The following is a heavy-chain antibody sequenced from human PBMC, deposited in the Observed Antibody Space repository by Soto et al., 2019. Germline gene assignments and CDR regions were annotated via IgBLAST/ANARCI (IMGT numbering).Heavy chain of an antibody. V-gene: IGHV4-39*01. CDR1: GGSITSSFY. CDR3: RSSSRYSTDV. CDR2: IYATGNT. D-gene: IGHD6-13*01. J-gene: IGHJ6*02. Sequence: QLQLQESGPGLVKPSETLSLTCTVSGGSITSSFYWGWIRQPPGKGLERIGSIYATGNTYYNPSLKGRVPISPDTSKNQFSLTLISVTAADTAVYYCRSSSRYSTDVWGQGATVTVSS.